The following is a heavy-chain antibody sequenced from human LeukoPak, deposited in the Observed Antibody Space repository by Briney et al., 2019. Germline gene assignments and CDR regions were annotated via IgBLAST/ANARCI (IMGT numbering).Heavy chain of an antibody. Sequence: PSETLSLTCAVYGGSFSGYYWSWIRQPPGKGLEWIGEINHSGSTNYNPSLKSRVTISVDTSKNQFSLKLSSVTAADTAVYYCARAHYTFSRYGGFDYWDQGTLVTVSS. CDR1: GGSFSGYY. CDR2: INHSGST. V-gene: IGHV4-34*01. D-gene: IGHD3-3*01. J-gene: IGHJ4*02. CDR3: ARAHYTFSRYGGFDY.